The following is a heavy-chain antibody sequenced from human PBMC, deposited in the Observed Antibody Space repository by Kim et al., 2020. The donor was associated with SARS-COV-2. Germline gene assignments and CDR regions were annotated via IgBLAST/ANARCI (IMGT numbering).Heavy chain of an antibody. CDR1: GFTFDTFA. Sequence: GGSLRLSCATSGFTFDTFAMAWVRQTPGKGLEWVSAASRSGATTYYADSVKGRFTISRDNSKSALYLQMTRLTAEDAAMYFCARAPASIIAYFDFWGQGAPVTV. D-gene: IGHD2-2*01. V-gene: IGHV3-23*01. J-gene: IGHJ4*02. CDR3: ARAPASIIAYFDF. CDR2: ASRSGATT.